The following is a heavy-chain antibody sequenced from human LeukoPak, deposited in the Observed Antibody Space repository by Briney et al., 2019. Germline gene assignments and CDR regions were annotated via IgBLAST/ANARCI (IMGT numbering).Heavy chain of an antibody. Sequence: ASVKVSCKASGYTFTSYDINWVRQATGQGLEWMGRMSPNSGNTGYAQKFQGRVTMTRNTSISTAYMELSSLRSEDTAVYYCARAPPRRCSGCQAYYFDYWGQGTLVTVSS. J-gene: IGHJ4*02. D-gene: IGHD6-19*01. V-gene: IGHV1-8*01. CDR1: GYTFTSYD. CDR2: MSPNSGNT. CDR3: ARAPPRRCSGCQAYYFDY.